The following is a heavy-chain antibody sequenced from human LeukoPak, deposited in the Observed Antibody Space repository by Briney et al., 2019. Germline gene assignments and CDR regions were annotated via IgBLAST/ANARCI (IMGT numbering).Heavy chain of an antibody. D-gene: IGHD3-10*01. J-gene: IGHJ4*02. CDR3: ARDWGVGRRDY. CDR1: GFTFSDYY. Sequence: GGSLRLSCAASGFTFSDYYMSWVRQAPGKGLEWVSYISSSASSIYYADSVKGRFTISRDNVKNSLYLQMNSLRAEDTAVYYCARDWGVGRRDYWGQGTLVTVSS. V-gene: IGHV3-11*01. CDR2: ISSSASSI.